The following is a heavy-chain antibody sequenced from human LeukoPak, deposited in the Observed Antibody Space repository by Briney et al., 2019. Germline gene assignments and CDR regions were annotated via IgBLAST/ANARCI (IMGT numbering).Heavy chain of an antibody. Sequence: ASVKVSCKVSGYTLTELSMHWVRQAPGKGLEWMGGFDPEDGETIYAQRFQGRVTMTEDTSTDTAYMELSSLRSEDTAVYYCATFRRYYYDSSESRDYWGQGTLVTVSS. CDR3: ATFRRYYYDSSESRDY. V-gene: IGHV1-24*01. D-gene: IGHD3-22*01. J-gene: IGHJ4*02. CDR2: FDPEDGET. CDR1: GYTLTELS.